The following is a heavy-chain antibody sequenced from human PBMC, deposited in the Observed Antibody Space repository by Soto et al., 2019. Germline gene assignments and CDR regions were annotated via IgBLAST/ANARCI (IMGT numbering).Heavy chain of an antibody. CDR2: IIPLFGTA. V-gene: IGHV1-69*01. D-gene: IGHD5-18*01. J-gene: IGHJ6*02. CDR3: AGASVDTAMITLDWFYWHHGMDV. CDR1: GGTFSSYA. Sequence: QVQLVQSGAEVRKAGSSVKVSCKASGGTFSSYAISWVRQAPGQGLEWMGGIIPLFGTANYAQKFQGRATIIAGEATSTAYVELTRLRYEDTAVYYCAGASVDTAMITLDWFYWHHGMDVWGQGTTVTVSS.